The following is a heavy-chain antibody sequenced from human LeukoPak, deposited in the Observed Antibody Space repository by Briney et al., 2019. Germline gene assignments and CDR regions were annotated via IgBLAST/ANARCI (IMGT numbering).Heavy chain of an antibody. V-gene: IGHV3-23*01. J-gene: IGHJ4*02. Sequence: PGGSLRLSCAASGFTFRTSAFSWVRQSPGGGLEWVSTVGTDSDTYYADSVKGRFTISRDNSKNTVYLQMTGLRADDTAVYYCAKKTPGIHPFDHWGQGTLVTVSS. CDR1: GFTFRTSA. D-gene: IGHD6-13*01. CDR3: AKKTPGIHPFDH. CDR2: VGTDSDT.